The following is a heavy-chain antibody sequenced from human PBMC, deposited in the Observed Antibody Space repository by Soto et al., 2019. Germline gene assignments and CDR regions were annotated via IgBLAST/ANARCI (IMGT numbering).Heavy chain of an antibody. CDR2: IWYDGSNK. J-gene: IGHJ6*03. CDR3: ARYSSWSYYYYYMDV. Sequence: GGSLRLSCAASGFTFSSYGMHWVRQAPGKGLEWVAVIWYDGSNKYYADSVKGRFTISRDNSKSTLYLQMNSLRAEDTAVYYCARYSSWSYYYYYMDVWGKGTTVTVSS. CDR1: GFTFSSYG. V-gene: IGHV3-33*01. D-gene: IGHD6-13*01.